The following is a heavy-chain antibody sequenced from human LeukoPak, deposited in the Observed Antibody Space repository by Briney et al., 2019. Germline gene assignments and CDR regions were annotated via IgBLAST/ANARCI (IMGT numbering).Heavy chain of an antibody. Sequence: ASVKVSCKASGYTFTSYGISWVRQAPGQGLEWMGWISAYNGNTNYAQKLQGRVTMTTDTSTSTAYMELRSLRSDDTAVYYCARGSPSSGWYPDAFDIWGQGTMVTVSS. D-gene: IGHD6-19*01. CDR2: ISAYNGNT. CDR1: GYTFTSYG. V-gene: IGHV1-18*01. CDR3: ARGSPSSGWYPDAFDI. J-gene: IGHJ3*02.